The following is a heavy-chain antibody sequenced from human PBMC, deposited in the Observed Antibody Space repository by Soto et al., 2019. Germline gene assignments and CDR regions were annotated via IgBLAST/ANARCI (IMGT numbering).Heavy chain of an antibody. CDR3: ARAYYYDNSGLDY. D-gene: IGHD3-22*01. CDR2: ISYDGRNK. Sequence: PGGSLRLSCAASGFTFISYSAHWVRQAPGKGLEWVAVISYDGRNKYYADSVKGRFTISRDNSKSSLYLQMNSLRAEDTALYYCARAYYYDNSGLDYWGQGTLVTVSS. J-gene: IGHJ4*02. CDR1: GFTFISYS. V-gene: IGHV3-30*04.